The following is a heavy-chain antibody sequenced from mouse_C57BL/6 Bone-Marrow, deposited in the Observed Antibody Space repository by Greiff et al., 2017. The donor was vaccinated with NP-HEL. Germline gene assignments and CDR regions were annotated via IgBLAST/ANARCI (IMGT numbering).Heavy chain of an antibody. CDR1: GYTFTSYW. CDR3: ARWGVLEGFAY. Sequence: QVQLQQPRAELVRPGTSVKLSCKASGYTFTSYWMQWVKQRPGQGLEWIGEIDPSDSYTNYNQKFKGKATLTVDTSSSTAYMQLSSLTSEDSAVYYCARWGVLEGFAYWGQGTLVTVSA. J-gene: IGHJ3*01. V-gene: IGHV1-50*01. CDR2: IDPSDSYT.